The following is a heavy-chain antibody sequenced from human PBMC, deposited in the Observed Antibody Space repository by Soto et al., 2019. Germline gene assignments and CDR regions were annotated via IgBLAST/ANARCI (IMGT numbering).Heavy chain of an antibody. CDR2: IKQDGSEK. J-gene: IGHJ6*03. V-gene: IGHV3-7*01. CDR1: GFTFSSYW. CDR3: ARLRVGIAVAAGGYYYYMDV. D-gene: IGHD6-19*01. Sequence: EVQLVESGGGLVQPGGSLRLSCAASGFTFSSYWMSWVRQAPGKGLEWVANIKQDGSEKYYVDSVKGRFTISRDNAKNSLYLQMNSLRAEDMAVYYCARLRVGIAVAAGGYYYYMDVWGKGTTVTVSS.